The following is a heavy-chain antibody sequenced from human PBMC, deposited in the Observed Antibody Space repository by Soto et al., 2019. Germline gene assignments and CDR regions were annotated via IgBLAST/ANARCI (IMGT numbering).Heavy chain of an antibody. V-gene: IGHV3-72*01. Sequence: EVQVVESGGGLVQPGGSLSLSCEASGFTFSDHYMDWFRQAPGKGLEWVARSRNKANSYTTEYAAPVKGRVTISRDDSKNSLYLQMNSLKTEDTAVYYCARGIAVAPGAFDIWGQGTMVTVSS. J-gene: IGHJ3*02. CDR2: SRNKANSYTT. CDR3: ARGIAVAPGAFDI. CDR1: GFTFSDHY. D-gene: IGHD6-19*01.